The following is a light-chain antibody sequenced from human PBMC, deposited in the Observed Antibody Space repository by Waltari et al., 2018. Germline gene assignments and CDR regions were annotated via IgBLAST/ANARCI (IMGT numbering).Light chain of an antibody. CDR2: GDI. CDR3: QSYDSSLSGSV. CDR1: SSNIGAGYG. V-gene: IGLV1-40*01. Sequence: QSVLTQPPSVSGAPGQRVTISCTGSSSNIGAGYGVHWYQQLPGPAPKLLIYGDINRHSGVPDRFSGSKSGASASLAITGLQAEDEADYYCQSYDSSLSGSVFGTGTRVTVL. J-gene: IGLJ1*01.